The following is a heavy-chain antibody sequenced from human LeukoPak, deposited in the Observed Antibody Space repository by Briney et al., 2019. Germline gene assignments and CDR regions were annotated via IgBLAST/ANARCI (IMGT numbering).Heavy chain of an antibody. CDR1: GGSIRSSSYY. CDR3: ARGPRRSFRIAARPPDY. CDR2: IYYSGST. J-gene: IGHJ4*02. D-gene: IGHD6-6*01. Sequence: SETLSLTCTVSGGSIRSSSYYWGWIRQPPGKGLEWIGSIYYSGSTYYNPSLKSRVTISVDTSKNQFSLKLSSVTAADTAVYYCARGPRRSFRIAARPPDYWGQGTLVTVSS. V-gene: IGHV4-39*01.